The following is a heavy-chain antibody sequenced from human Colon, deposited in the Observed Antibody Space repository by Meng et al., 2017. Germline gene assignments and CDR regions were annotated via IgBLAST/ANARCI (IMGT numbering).Heavy chain of an antibody. CDR3: ARVVSLVVKGNWFDS. CDR1: GDSITSGGYY. V-gene: IGHV4-31*03. J-gene: IGHJ5*01. Sequence: QGQLLESGPGLVKPSQTLSLTCNVSGDSITSGGYYWSWIRQHPGKGLEWIGYIDHSGTTYDNPSLKTRLTMSVDTSKNQFSLKLTSVTAADTAVYYCARVVSLVVKGNWFDSWGQGTLVTVSS. CDR2: IDHSGTT. D-gene: IGHD2-15*01.